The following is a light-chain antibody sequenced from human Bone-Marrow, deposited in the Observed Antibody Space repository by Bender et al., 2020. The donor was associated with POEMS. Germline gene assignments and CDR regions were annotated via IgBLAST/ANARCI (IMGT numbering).Light chain of an antibody. Sequence: QLVLTQSPSASASLGASVKLPCTLSSGHSTFAIAWLQQHPEKGSRYLMKLSSDGSHTRGDGIPDRFSGSRSGADCYVTISGLQSEDEADYYCQTWNTGIRVFGGGTKLTVL. V-gene: IGLV4-69*01. CDR3: QTWNTGIRV. CDR2: LSSDGSH. J-gene: IGLJ3*02. CDR1: SGHSTFA.